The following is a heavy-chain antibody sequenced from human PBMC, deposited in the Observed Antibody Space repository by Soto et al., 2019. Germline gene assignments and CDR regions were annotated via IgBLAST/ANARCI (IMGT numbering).Heavy chain of an antibody. V-gene: IGHV3-23*01. CDR2: ISGSGSSS. D-gene: IGHD6-19*01. Sequence: PGGSLRLSCGASEFTFSSYAISWVRQAPGKGLEWVSAISGSGSSSYYADSVKGRFIISRDNSENTLYLQMNSLRAEDTAVYYCAKCSPRYSSGLKAYYFDHWGQGTLVTVSS. CDR3: AKCSPRYSSGLKAYYFDH. J-gene: IGHJ4*02. CDR1: EFTFSSYA.